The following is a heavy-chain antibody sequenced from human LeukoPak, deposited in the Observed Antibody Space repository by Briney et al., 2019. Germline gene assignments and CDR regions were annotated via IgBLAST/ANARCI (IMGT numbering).Heavy chain of an antibody. J-gene: IGHJ3*02. D-gene: IGHD3-22*01. CDR1: GGSISSYY. Sequence: PSETLSLTCTVSGGSISSYYWSWIRQPAGKGLEWIGRIYTGGSTNYNPSLKSRVTMSVDASKNQFSLKLSSVTAADTAVYYCARDHYYDSSGYTPAGAAFDIWGQGTMVTVSS. CDR2: IYTGGST. V-gene: IGHV4-4*07. CDR3: ARDHYYDSSGYTPAGAAFDI.